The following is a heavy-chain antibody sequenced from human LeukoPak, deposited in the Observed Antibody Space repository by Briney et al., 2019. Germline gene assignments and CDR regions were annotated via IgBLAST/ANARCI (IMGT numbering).Heavy chain of an antibody. V-gene: IGHV4-34*01. CDR3: ARVPFRYCSSTSCYTANYYYYGMDV. D-gene: IGHD2-2*02. Sequence: SETLSLTCAVYAGSFSGYYWSWIRQPPGKGLEWIGEINHSGSTNYNPPLKSRVTISVDTSKNQFSLKLSSVTAADTAVYYCARVPFRYCSSTSCYTANYYYYGMDVWGQGTTVTVSS. J-gene: IGHJ6*02. CDR1: AGSFSGYY. CDR2: INHSGST.